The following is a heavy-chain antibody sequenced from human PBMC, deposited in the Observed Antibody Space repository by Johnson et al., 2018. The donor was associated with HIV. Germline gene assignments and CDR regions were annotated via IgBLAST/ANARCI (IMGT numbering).Heavy chain of an antibody. V-gene: IGHV3-66*02. D-gene: IGHD5-18*01. J-gene: IGHJ3*02. CDR1: GFTVSSNY. Sequence: VQLVESGGGLVKPGGSLRLSCAASGFTVSSNYMSWVRQAPGKGLEWVSVIYSGGSTYYADSVKGRFTISRDNSKNTLYLQMNSLRAEDTAVYYCARGGYSPDDAFDIWGQGTMVTVSS. CDR3: ARGGYSPDDAFDI. CDR2: IYSGGST.